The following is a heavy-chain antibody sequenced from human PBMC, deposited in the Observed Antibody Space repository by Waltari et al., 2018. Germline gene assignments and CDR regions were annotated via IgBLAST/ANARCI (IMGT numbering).Heavy chain of an antibody. V-gene: IGHV3-33*06. D-gene: IGHD6-6*01. CDR2: IWYDGSNK. CDR1: GFTFSSYG. Sequence: QVQLVESGGGVVQPGRSLRLSCAASGFTFSSYGMHWVRQAPGKGLEWVEVIWYDGSNKDYADSVKGRFTISRDNSKNTLYLQMNSLRAEDTAVYYCAKSTAYSSSSNNWFDPWGQGTLVTVSS. J-gene: IGHJ5*02. CDR3: AKSTAYSSSSNNWFDP.